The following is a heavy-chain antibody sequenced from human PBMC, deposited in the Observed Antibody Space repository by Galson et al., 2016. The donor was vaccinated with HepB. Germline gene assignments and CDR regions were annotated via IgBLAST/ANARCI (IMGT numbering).Heavy chain of an antibody. Sequence: SLRLSCAASGFSFSSYAMDWVRQAPGKGLELVSGITNNGDTRDYADYVKGRFTISRDNSKNTLYLEMSSLRAEDTAVYYWFKDRVRDGHQNFDYWGQGTLVTVSS. J-gene: IGHJ4*02. V-gene: IGHV3-64D*06. D-gene: IGHD5-24*01. CDR1: GFSFSSYA. CDR3: FKDRVRDGHQNFDY. CDR2: ITNNGDTR.